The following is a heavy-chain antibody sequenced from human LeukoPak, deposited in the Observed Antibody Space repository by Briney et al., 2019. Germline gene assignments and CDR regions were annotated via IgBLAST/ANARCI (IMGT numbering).Heavy chain of an antibody. D-gene: IGHD6-19*01. J-gene: IGHJ4*02. CDR3: AIATVAGIFY. CDR1: GFTFSSYS. Sequence: GGSLRLSCAASGFTFSSYSMSWVRQAPGKGLEWVSVIYSGGSTYYADSVKGRFTISRDNSKSTLYLQMNSLRAEDTAVYYCAIATVAGIFYWGQGTLVTVSS. CDR2: IYSGGST. V-gene: IGHV3-53*01.